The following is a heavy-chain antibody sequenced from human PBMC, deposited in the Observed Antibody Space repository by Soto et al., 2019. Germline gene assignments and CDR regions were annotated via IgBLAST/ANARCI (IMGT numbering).Heavy chain of an antibody. V-gene: IGHV1-18*01. J-gene: IGHJ5*02. D-gene: IGHD3-10*01. CDR2: IATYNNNK. CDR3: ARVVRGVVNWFDP. CDR1: GDTFAYFG. Sequence: HLVQSGPEVKRPGASITVSCKTSGDTFAYFGLSWVRQAPGQGLEWMGWIATYNNNKNYAQKFQGRLTLTTDTSTSTAYMELESLGYDDTAVYYCARVVRGVVNWFDPWGQGTLVTVSS.